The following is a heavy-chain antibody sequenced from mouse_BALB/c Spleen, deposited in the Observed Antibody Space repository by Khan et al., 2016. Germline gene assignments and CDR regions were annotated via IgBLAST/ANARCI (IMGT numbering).Heavy chain of an antibody. V-gene: IGHV1S135*01. CDR2: IDPYNGGT. D-gene: IGHD2-1*01. CDR3: ASDLLWYAMDY. CDR1: GYTFTSYN. Sequence: FQLQQSGPELVKPGASVKVSCKASGYTFTSYNMYWVKQSHGKSLEWIGYIDPYNGGTNYNQNFKGKATLTVDKSSSTAYMHLNSLTSEDSAVYYCASDLLWYAMDYWGQGTSVTVSS. J-gene: IGHJ4*01.